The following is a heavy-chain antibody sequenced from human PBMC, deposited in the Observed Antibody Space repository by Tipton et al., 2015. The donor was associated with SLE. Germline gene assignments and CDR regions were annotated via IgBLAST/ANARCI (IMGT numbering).Heavy chain of an antibody. D-gene: IGHD2-15*01. CDR1: GYSFTSYW. V-gene: IGHV5-51*01. J-gene: IGHJ4*02. CDR2: IYPSDSDT. Sequence: QLVQSGAEVKKSGESLRISCRASGYSFTSYWIGWVRQRPGKGLEWLGFIYPSDSDTKYSPSFEGQVTISADKSISTTYLQWSSLMASDSGIYYCTRHPAETYIDYWGQGTLVTVSS. CDR3: TRHPAETYIDY.